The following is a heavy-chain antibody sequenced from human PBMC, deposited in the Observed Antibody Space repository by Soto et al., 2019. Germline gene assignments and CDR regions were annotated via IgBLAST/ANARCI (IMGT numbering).Heavy chain of an antibody. CDR1: GGSIRRYY. J-gene: IGHJ5*02. V-gene: IGHV4-59*08. Sequence: PSETLALTCTVSGGSIRRYYWSCIRQPPGKGLEWIGYIYYSGSTNYNPSLKSRVTISVDTSKNQFSLKLSSVTAADTAVYYCARLLYGSGSWFDPWGQGTLVTVSS. D-gene: IGHD3-10*01. CDR2: IYYSGST. CDR3: ARLLYGSGSWFDP.